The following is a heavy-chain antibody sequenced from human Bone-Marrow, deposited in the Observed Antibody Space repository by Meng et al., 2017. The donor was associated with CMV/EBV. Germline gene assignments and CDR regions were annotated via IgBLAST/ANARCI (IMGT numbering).Heavy chain of an antibody. CDR3: ARDRDQYYDFWSGLARVGNWFDP. V-gene: IGHV3-30*03. J-gene: IGHJ5*02. D-gene: IGHD3-3*01. CDR1: GFTFSDSG. CDR2: ISYDGSNK. Sequence: LSLTCAASGFTFSDSGMHWVRQAPGKGLEWVAVISYDGSNKYYADSVKGRFTISRDNSRNTLYLQMNSLRAEDTAVYYRARDRDQYYDFWSGLARVGNWFDPWGQGTLVTVYS.